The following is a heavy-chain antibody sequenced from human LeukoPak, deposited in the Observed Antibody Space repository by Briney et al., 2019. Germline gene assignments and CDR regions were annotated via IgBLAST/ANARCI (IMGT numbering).Heavy chain of an antibody. J-gene: IGHJ4*02. CDR1: XFTXSSYS. D-gene: IGHD5-12*01. CDR2: ISSSSYI. V-gene: IGHV3-21*01. Sequence: SXRLXXXXXXFTXSSYSMNWVRQXPGXGLEWVSSISSSSYIYYADSVKGRFTISRDNAKNSLYLQMNSLRAEDTAVYYCARDEGYSGYDLWGQGTLVTVSS. CDR3: ARDEGYSGYDL.